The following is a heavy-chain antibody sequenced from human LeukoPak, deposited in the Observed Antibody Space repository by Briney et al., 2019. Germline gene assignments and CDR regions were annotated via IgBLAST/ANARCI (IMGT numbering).Heavy chain of an antibody. Sequence: GGSLRLSCAASGFTFSSYAMSWVRQAPGKGLEWASAISGSGGSTYYADSVKGRFTISRDNSKNTLYLQMNSLRAEDTAVYYCAKDREMTTVTTSLGYWGQGTLVTVSS. CDR2: ISGSGGST. V-gene: IGHV3-23*01. D-gene: IGHD4-11*01. J-gene: IGHJ4*02. CDR1: GFTFSSYA. CDR3: AKDREMTTVTTSLGY.